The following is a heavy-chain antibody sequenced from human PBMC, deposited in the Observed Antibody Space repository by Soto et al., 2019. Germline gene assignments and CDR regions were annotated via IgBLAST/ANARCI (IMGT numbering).Heavy chain of an antibody. Sequence: PSETLSLTCTVSGGSISSYYWSWIRQPPGKGLEWIGYIYYSGSTNYNPSLKSRVTISVDTSKNQFSLKLSSVTAADTAVYYCARPVYEGIYAQSFFPYYYYYRDVWGKGTRVTVSS. J-gene: IGHJ6*03. CDR1: GGSISSYY. D-gene: IGHD3-3*01. V-gene: IGHV4-59*08. CDR2: IYYSGST. CDR3: ARPVYEGIYAQSFFPYYYYYRDV.